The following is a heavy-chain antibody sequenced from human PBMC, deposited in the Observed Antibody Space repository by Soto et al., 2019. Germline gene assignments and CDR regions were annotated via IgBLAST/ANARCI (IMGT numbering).Heavy chain of an antibody. V-gene: IGHV1-69*01. J-gene: IGHJ6*02. CDR3: ARPDEGGYSSDHHYYYALDV. CDR1: GASFTRYS. Sequence: QVHLLQSGAEVKKPGSSVKVSCTASGASFTRYSLSWVRQAPGQGLEWVGGIVPIFGITNYAQRFQGRVKITADEPTRTASMELSSLSSDDTAVYYCARPDEGGYSSDHHYYYALDVWRQGTSVTVTS. CDR2: IVPIFGIT. D-gene: IGHD3-22*01.